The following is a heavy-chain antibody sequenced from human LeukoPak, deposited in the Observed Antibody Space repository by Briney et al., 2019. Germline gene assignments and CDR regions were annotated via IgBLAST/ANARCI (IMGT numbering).Heavy chain of an antibody. CDR2: IYYSGST. Sequence: PSETLSLTCTVSGASNSSGGFYGGWIRQPPGKGLEWIGTIYYSGSTYYNPSLKSRVTISVDTSKNQFALKVSSVTAADTAVYYCARHQFYGSGSYYFDFWGQGALVTVS. CDR1: GASNSSGGFY. CDR3: ARHQFYGSGSYYFDF. J-gene: IGHJ4*02. V-gene: IGHV4-39*01. D-gene: IGHD3-10*01.